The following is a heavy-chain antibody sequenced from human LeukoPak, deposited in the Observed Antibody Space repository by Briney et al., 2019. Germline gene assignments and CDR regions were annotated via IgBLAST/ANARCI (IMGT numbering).Heavy chain of an antibody. CDR1: GFTFSSYG. D-gene: IGHD3-16*01. CDR3: ARGRGTFRYYFDY. Sequence: GGSLRLSCAASGFTFSSYGMHWVSQAPGKGLEWVAVIWYDGSNKYYADSAKGRFTISRDNSKNTLYLQMNSLRAEDTAVYYCARGRGTFRYYFDYWGQGTLVTVST. CDR2: IWYDGSNK. V-gene: IGHV3-33*01. J-gene: IGHJ4*02.